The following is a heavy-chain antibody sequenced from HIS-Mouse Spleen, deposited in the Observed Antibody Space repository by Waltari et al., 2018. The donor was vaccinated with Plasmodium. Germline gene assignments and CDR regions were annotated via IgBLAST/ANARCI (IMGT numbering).Heavy chain of an antibody. CDR1: GGSFSGYY. CDR3: ASSGSGSYYY. J-gene: IGHJ4*02. D-gene: IGHD3-10*01. CDR2: INHSGST. Sequence: QVQLQQWGAGLLKPSETLSLTCAVSGGSFSGYYGSWIRQPPGKGLEWIGEINHSGSTNYNPSLKSRVTISVDTSKNQFSLKLSSVTAADTAVYYCASSGSGSYYYWGQGTLVTVSS. V-gene: IGHV4-34*01.